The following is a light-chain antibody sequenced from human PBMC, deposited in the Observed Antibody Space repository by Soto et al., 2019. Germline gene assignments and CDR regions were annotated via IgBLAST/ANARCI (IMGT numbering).Light chain of an antibody. V-gene: IGKV1-39*01. J-gene: IGKJ1*01. Sequence: IAMTPFSASLAVYVGATVTITWRASQSISSYLNWYQQKPGKAPKLLIYAASSLQSGVPSRFSGSGSGTDFTLTISRLQPEDFATYCCQQCYCQRWTFGEGTKVDIK. CDR2: AAS. CDR3: QQCYCQRWT. CDR1: QSISSY.